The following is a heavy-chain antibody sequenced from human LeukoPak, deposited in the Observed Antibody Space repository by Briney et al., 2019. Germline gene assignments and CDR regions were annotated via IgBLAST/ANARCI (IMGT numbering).Heavy chain of an antibody. CDR3: AADRLGYYYDSSGYYNNWFDP. Sequence: SVKVSCKASGYTFTSYGISWVRQARGQRLEWIGWIVVGSGNTNYAQKFQERVTITRDMSTSTAYMELSSLRSEDTAVYYCAADRLGYYYDSSGYYNNWFDPWGQGTLVTVSS. CDR1: GYTFTSYG. J-gene: IGHJ5*02. CDR2: IVVGSGNT. V-gene: IGHV1-58*02. D-gene: IGHD3-22*01.